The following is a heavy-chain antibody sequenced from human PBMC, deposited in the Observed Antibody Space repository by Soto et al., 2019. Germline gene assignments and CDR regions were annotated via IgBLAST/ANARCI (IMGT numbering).Heavy chain of an antibody. CDR1: GFTFTDYA. CDR3: ARGSSGYISSWYYFDY. CDR2: ISGIGGST. V-gene: IGHV3-23*01. D-gene: IGHD6-13*01. J-gene: IGHJ4*02. Sequence: GSLRLSCAASGFTFTDYALSWVRQAPGKGLEWVATISGIGGSTYLADSVKGRLSISRDNSKNAVSLLMNSLRAEDTAVYFCARGSSGYISSWYYFDYWGRGTLVTVSS.